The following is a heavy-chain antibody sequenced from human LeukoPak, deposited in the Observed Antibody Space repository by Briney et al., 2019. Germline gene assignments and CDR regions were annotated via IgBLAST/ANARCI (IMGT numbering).Heavy chain of an antibody. V-gene: IGHV1-69*13. CDR3: ARRDITIFGVVQNWFDP. CDR1: GGTFSSYA. CDR2: IIPIFGTA. J-gene: IGHJ5*02. Sequence: ASVKVSCKASGGTFSSYAISWVRQAPGQGLEWMGGIIPIFGTANYAQKFQGRVTITADESTSTAYMELSSLRSEDTAVYYCARRDITIFGVVQNWFDPWGQGTLVTVSS. D-gene: IGHD3-3*01.